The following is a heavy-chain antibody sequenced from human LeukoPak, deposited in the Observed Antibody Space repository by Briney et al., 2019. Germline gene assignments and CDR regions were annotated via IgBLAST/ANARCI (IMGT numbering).Heavy chain of an antibody. J-gene: IGHJ4*02. D-gene: IGHD1-7*01. Sequence: SETLSLTCAVSGGSISSGGYSWSWIRQPPGKGLEWIGYIYHSGSTYYNPSLKSRVTISVDTSKNQFSLKLSSVTAADTAVYYCARGSRWNYEPRPPGFDYWGQGTLVTVSS. CDR3: ARGSRWNYEPRPPGFDY. CDR2: IYHSGST. V-gene: IGHV4-30-2*01. CDR1: GGSISSGGYS.